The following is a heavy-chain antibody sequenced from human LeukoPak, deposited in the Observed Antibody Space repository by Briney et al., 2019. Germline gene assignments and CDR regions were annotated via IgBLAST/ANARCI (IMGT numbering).Heavy chain of an antibody. CDR1: GGSFSGYY. V-gene: IGHV4-34*01. CDR2: INHSGST. Sequence: SETLSLTCAVYGGSFSGYYWSWIRQPPGKGLEWIGEINHSGSTNYNPSLKSRVTISVDTSKNQFSLRLSSVTAADTAVYYCASGKKVFDPWGQGTLVTVSS. J-gene: IGHJ5*02. CDR3: ASGKKVFDP.